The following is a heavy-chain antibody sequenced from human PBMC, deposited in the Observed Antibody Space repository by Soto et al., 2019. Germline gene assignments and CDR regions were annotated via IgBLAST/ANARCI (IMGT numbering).Heavy chain of an antibody. J-gene: IGHJ4*02. Sequence: ASVKVSCKASGYTFTNYDINWVRQATGQGPEWMGWMNPHSGNTGYAQKFQGRITMTRDTSIRTAYMELDSLTSDDTAVYYCATYCSGGSCYVYWGQGTPVTLSS. D-gene: IGHD2-15*01. CDR3: ATYCSGGSCYVY. V-gene: IGHV1-8*01. CDR2: MNPHSGNT. CDR1: GYTFTNYD.